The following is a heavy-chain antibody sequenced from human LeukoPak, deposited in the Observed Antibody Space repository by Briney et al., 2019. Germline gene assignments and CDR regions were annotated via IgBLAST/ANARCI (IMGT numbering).Heavy chain of an antibody. D-gene: IGHD6-13*01. V-gene: IGHV4-34*01. Sequence: SETLSLTCAVYGGSFSGSYWSWIRQPPGRGLEWIGEINHSGSTNYNPSLKSRVTISVDTSKNQFSLKLSSVTAADTAVYYCARDLLFALPSIEAAGISAFGYWSQGTLVTVSS. CDR3: ARDLLFALPSIEAAGISAFGY. CDR1: GGSFSGSY. J-gene: IGHJ4*02. CDR2: INHSGST.